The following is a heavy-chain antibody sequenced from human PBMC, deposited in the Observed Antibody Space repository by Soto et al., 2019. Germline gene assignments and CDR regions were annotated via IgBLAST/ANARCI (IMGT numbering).Heavy chain of an antibody. J-gene: IGHJ4*02. CDR1: GFTFSSYS. V-gene: IGHV3-48*01. D-gene: IGHD2-2*01. CDR2: ISSSSSTI. CDR3: ARGDIVVVPAAELDY. Sequence: GGSLRLSCAASGFTFSSYSMNWVRQAPGKGLEWVSYISSSSSTIYYADSVKGRFTISRDNAKNSLYLQMNSLRAEDTAVYYCARGDIVVVPAAELDYWGQGTLVTVSS.